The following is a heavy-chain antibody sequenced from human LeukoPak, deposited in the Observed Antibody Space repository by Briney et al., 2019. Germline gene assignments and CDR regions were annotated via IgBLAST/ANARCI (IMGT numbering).Heavy chain of an antibody. Sequence: GGSLRLSCAASGVIFSRYWMSWLRQAPGKGLEWVANIKHDGSEKHYVDSEKGRFTISRDNTKNSLYLQMNSLRVEDTAVYYCARVGVTGDAFDIWGQGTMVTVSS. D-gene: IGHD3-16*01. J-gene: IGHJ3*02. CDR2: IKHDGSEK. CDR1: GVIFSRYW. V-gene: IGHV3-7*01. CDR3: ARVGVTGDAFDI.